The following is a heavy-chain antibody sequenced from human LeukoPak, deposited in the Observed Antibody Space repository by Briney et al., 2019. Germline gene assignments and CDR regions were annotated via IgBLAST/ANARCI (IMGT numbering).Heavy chain of an antibody. CDR1: GFTFSSYA. J-gene: IGHJ4*02. CDR2: ISGSGGST. CDR3: AKDLITYYYGSGSPRPVDY. D-gene: IGHD3-10*01. Sequence: HPGGSLRLSCAASGFTFSSYAMSWARQAPGKGLEWVSAISGSGGSTYYADSVKGRFTISRDNSKNTLYLQMNSLRAEDTAVYYCAKDLITYYYGSGSPRPVDYWGQGTLVTVSS. V-gene: IGHV3-23*01.